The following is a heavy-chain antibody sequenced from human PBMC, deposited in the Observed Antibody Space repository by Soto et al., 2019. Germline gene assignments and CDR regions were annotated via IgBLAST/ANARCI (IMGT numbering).Heavy chain of an antibody. J-gene: IGHJ6*02. CDR3: ARGRSERYYYGMDV. Sequence: ASVKVSCRVSGYPFTGYYMHWVRQAPGQGLGWMGWINPNSGGTNYAQKFQGRVTMTRDTSTSTANMELSRLRSDDTAVYYCARGRSERYYYGMDVWGQGTTVTVSS. CDR1: GYPFTGYY. CDR2: INPNSGGT. V-gene: IGHV1-2*02.